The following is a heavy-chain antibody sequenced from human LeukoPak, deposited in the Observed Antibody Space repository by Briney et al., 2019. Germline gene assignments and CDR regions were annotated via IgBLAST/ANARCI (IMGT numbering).Heavy chain of an antibody. CDR3: ARDRGRSYYYYYYVDV. Sequence: ASVNLSCKGSGYTFTSYSISWVCLPHAPGIGRMWWISVYNGNTNYAQNLQGRVIMTTDTITNTAYKELRSLTSGDAAAYYCARDRGRSYYYYYYVDVWGEGTTVTVSS. CDR2: ISVYNGNT. J-gene: IGHJ6*03. CDR1: GYTFTSYS. V-gene: IGHV1-18*01.